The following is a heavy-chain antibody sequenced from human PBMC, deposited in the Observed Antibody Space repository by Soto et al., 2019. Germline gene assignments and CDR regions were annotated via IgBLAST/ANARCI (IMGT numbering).Heavy chain of an antibody. J-gene: IGHJ4*02. CDR1: GYTFTAYA. Sequence: GASVKVSCKASGYTFTAYAMDCVRQTPGQMLEWVGWINVGTGDTEYSQQFQGRVNITRDTSARTLYMELSSLRSEDTAVYYCARDVDTSMSAPLDYWGQGSLVTVSS. D-gene: IGHD5-18*01. V-gene: IGHV1-3*01. CDR3: ARDVDTSMSAPLDY. CDR2: INVGTGDT.